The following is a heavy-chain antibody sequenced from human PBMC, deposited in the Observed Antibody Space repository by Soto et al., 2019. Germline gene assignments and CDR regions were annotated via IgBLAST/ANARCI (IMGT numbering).Heavy chain of an antibody. Sequence: ASVKVSCKASGYTFTSYYMHWVRQAPGQGLEWMGIINPSGGSTSYAQKFQGRVTMTRDTSTSTVYMELSSLRAEDTAVYYCAKDWEAATMIVADGMDVWGQGTTVTVSS. D-gene: IGHD3-22*01. CDR2: INPSGGST. CDR3: AKDWEAATMIVADGMDV. J-gene: IGHJ6*02. V-gene: IGHV1-46*01. CDR1: GYTFTSYY.